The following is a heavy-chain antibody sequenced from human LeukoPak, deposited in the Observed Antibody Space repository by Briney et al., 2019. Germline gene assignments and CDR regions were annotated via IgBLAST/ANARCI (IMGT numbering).Heavy chain of an antibody. D-gene: IGHD2-2*01. CDR1: GFTFSSYA. J-gene: IGHJ5*02. Sequence: GGSLRLSCAASGFTFSSYAMSWARQAPGKGLEWVSGTSGSGGSTYYAGSVKGRFTISRDNSKNTLYLQMNSLRVEDTAVYYCARGWRVRIYCSSTSCYNWFDPWGRGTLVTVSS. CDR2: TSGSGGST. V-gene: IGHV3-23*01. CDR3: ARGWRVRIYCSSTSCYNWFDP.